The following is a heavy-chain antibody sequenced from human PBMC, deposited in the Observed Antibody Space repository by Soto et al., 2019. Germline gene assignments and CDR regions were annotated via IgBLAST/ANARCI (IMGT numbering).Heavy chain of an antibody. J-gene: IGHJ6*02. Sequence: GESLKISCKGSGYSFIDYWIGWVRQMPGKGLEWMGIIYPGDSDTRYSPSFQGQVTISADKSISTAYLQWSSLKASDTAMYYCARQGSYCTNGVCLYGLDVWGQGTTVTVSS. CDR1: GYSFIDYW. V-gene: IGHV5-51*01. CDR3: ARQGSYCTNGVCLYGLDV. CDR2: IYPGDSDT. D-gene: IGHD2-8*01.